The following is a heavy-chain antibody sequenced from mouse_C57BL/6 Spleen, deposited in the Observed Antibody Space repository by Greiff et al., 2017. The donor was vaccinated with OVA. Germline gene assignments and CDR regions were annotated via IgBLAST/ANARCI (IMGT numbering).Heavy chain of an antibody. V-gene: IGHV1-59*01. CDR2: IVPSDSYT. Sequence: QVQLQQPGAELVRPGPSVKLSCKASGYTFTSYWLHWVKQRPGQGLEGFGVIVPSDSYTNYNPKLKGQATLTVDTSSSTAYMKLSSLTSEDSAVYYRARSDYGSSDYAMDYWGQGTSVTVSS. D-gene: IGHD1-1*01. CDR3: ARSDYGSSDYAMDY. J-gene: IGHJ4*01. CDR1: GYTFTSYW.